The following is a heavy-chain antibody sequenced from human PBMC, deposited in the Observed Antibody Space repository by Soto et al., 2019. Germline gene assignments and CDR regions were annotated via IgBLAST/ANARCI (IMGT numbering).Heavy chain of an antibody. J-gene: IGHJ6*03. D-gene: IGHD3-16*01. CDR2: INHSGST. Sequence: SETLSLTCAVYGGSFSGYYWSWIRQPPGKGLEWIGEINHSGSTNYNPSLKSRVTISVDTSKNQFSLKLSSVTAADTAVYYCATGLVDITYHYYYYYMDVWGKGITVTVS. CDR3: ATGLVDITYHYYYYYMDV. CDR1: GGSFSGYY. V-gene: IGHV4-34*01.